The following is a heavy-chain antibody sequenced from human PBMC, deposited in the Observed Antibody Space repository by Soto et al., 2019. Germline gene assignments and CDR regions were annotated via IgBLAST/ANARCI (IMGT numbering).Heavy chain of an antibody. CDR3: INDRGYPDSFDV. V-gene: IGHV3-74*01. J-gene: IGHJ3*01. D-gene: IGHD3-10*01. CDR2: INSDGSTI. Sequence: EVQLVESGGGLVQPGESLRLSCAASGYTFSPFWMHWVRQAPGKGLGWVSHINSDGSTIVYADSVKGRLTIPGDNAENTLYLQMNSMKAEDTAVYYCINDRGYPDSFDVWGRGTMVTVSS. CDR1: GYTFSPFW.